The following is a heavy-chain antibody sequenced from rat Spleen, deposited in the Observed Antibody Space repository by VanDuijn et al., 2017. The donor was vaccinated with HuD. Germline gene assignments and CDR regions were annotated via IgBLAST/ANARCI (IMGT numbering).Heavy chain of an antibody. CDR1: GFTFSDYN. CDR3: SRHDGYNFWYFDF. J-gene: IGHJ1*01. CDR2: ISFEGSSI. D-gene: IGHD1-4*01. V-gene: IGHV5-22*01. Sequence: EVQLVESGGGFVQPGRSLKLSCTASGFTFSDYNMAWVRQGPKKGLEWVTSISFEGSSIYYGDSLKGRFTISRDNAKSTLYLQMNSLRSEDTATYFCSRHDGYNFWYFDFWGPGTMVTVSS.